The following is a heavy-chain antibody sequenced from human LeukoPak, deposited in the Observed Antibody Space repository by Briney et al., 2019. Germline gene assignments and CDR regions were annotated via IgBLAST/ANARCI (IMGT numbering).Heavy chain of an antibody. CDR2: INPNSGGT. CDR1: GYTFTGYY. Sequence: GASVKVSCKASGYTFTGYYMHWVRQAPGQGLEWMGWINPNSGGTNYAQKFQGWVTMTRDTSISTAYMELSRLRSDDTAVYYCARDLVRPSCATDRCYTLAFWGQGTQITVSS. D-gene: IGHD2-15*01. V-gene: IGHV1-2*04. J-gene: IGHJ4*02. CDR3: ARDLVRPSCATDRCYTLAF.